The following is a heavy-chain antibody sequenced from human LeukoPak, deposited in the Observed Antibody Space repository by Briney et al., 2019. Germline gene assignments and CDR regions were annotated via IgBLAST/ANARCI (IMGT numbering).Heavy chain of an antibody. CDR2: FYYSAST. V-gene: IGHV4-31*03. Sequence: SHTLSLTCTVSGGSISGGGYYWTWIRQHPGKGLEWIGYFYYSASTNYNPSLKARAIISVDTSKNQFSLKLTSVTAADTAVYYCARDRGKGYFDLWGRGTLVTVSS. CDR1: GGSISGGGYY. CDR3: ARDRGKGYFDL. J-gene: IGHJ2*01.